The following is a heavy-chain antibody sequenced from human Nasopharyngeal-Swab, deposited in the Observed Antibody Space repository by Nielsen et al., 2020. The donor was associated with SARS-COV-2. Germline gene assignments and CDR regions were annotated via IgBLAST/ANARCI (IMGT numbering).Heavy chain of an antibody. Sequence: RQAPGKGLGGIGYIYYSGSTNYNPSLKSRVTISVDTSKNQFSLKLSSVTAADTAVYYCARLVPGYFDWSHDYWGQGTLVTVSS. CDR3: ARLVPGYFDWSHDY. J-gene: IGHJ4*02. CDR2: IYYSGST. D-gene: IGHD3-9*01. V-gene: IGHV4-59*08.